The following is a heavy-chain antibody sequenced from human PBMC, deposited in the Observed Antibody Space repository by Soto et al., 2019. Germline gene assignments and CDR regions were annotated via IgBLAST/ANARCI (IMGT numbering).Heavy chain of an antibody. D-gene: IGHD3-9*01. Sequence: EVELVESGGGLVQPGGSLRLSCAATGFMFSSYWMTWVRQAPGKGLEWVANINQNGSERYYVDSVEGRFTISRDNSKNSVFLQMETLRVEYTAMYYFATDILDVWGQGTMVTVSS. CDR3: ATDILDV. CDR2: INQNGSER. CDR1: GFMFSSYW. J-gene: IGHJ5*02. V-gene: IGHV3-7*05.